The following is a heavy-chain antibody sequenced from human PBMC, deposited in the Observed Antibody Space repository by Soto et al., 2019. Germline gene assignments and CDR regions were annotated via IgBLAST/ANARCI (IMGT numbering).Heavy chain of an antibody. CDR2: INWKSDI. CDR1: GFTFDDNA. J-gene: IGHJ4*02. CDR3: ARFNRVPTTGGFDY. Sequence: SLRLSCAVSGFTFDDNAMHWVRQAPEKGLEWVSGINWKSDIGYADSVKGRFTISRDNSKNTLYLQMNSLRAEDTAVYYCARFNRVPTTGGFDYWGQGTLVTVSS. V-gene: IGHV3-9*01. D-gene: IGHD1-1*01.